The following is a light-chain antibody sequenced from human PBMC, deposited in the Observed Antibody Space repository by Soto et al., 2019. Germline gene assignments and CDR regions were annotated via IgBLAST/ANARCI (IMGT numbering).Light chain of an antibody. J-gene: IGKJ1*01. CDR3: QHYNSYSEA. CDR2: KAS. Sequence: DIQMTQSPSTLSGSVGDRVTITCRASQTISRCLAWYQQKPGKAPKLLIYKASTLKSGVPSRFSGSGSGTEVTLTISSLQPDDFSTYYCQHYNSYSEAFGPGTKVELK. CDR1: QTISRC. V-gene: IGKV1-5*03.